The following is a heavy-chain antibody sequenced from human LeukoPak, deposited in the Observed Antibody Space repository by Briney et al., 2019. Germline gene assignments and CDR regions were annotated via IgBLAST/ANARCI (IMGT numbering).Heavy chain of an antibody. CDR1: GFIFSNCW. Sequence: GGSLRLSCETSGFIFSNCWMTWVRQAPGKGLEWVANIKADASEKYYADSVKGRFTISRDNAKMSLYLQMNSLRVEDTAVYYCATYSTRNAREFQSWGQGTLVTVSS. D-gene: IGHD4-11*01. J-gene: IGHJ1*01. CDR2: IKADASEK. CDR3: ATYSTRNAREFQS. V-gene: IGHV3-7*01.